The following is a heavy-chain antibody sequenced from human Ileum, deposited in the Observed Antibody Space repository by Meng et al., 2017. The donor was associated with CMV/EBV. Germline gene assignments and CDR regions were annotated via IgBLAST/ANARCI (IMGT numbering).Heavy chain of an antibody. J-gene: IGHJ4*02. CDR3: ARAHVIPNGNYMFDY. CDR2: IPSSGDT. Sequence: QVHLQDSGPGLVKPSETLALTCSVSDGSFNIYYWSWLRQSPGKGLEFIAYIPSSGDTNYNPPLRSRVAISIDTTKEHFSLRLTSVTAADTAVYYCARAHVIPNGNYMFDYWGQGALVTVSS. V-gene: IGHV4-4*08. D-gene: IGHD1-7*01. CDR1: DGSFNIYY.